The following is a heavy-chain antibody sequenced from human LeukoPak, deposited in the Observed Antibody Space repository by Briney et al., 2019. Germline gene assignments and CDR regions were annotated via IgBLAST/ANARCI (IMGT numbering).Heavy chain of an antibody. CDR2: IYHSGST. CDR3: ARVLGLRLGELSSPADY. J-gene: IGHJ4*02. CDR1: GYSTSSGYY. V-gene: IGHV4-38-2*02. Sequence: SETLSLTCTVSGYSTSSGYYWGWIRQPPGKGLEWIGSIYHSGSTYYNPSLKSRVTISVDTSKNQFSLKLSSVTAADTAVYYCARVLGLRLGELSSPADYWGQGTLVTVSS. D-gene: IGHD3-16*02.